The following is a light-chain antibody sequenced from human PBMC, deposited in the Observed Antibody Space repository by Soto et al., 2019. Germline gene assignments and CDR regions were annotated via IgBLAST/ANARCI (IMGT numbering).Light chain of an antibody. CDR3: FPFTTTSNHV. Sequence: QSVLTQPLSVSGSPGQSVTISCTGTSSDVGGYNYVSWYQQHPGKAPKLMISEVNNRPSGVSNRFSGSQSGNTAYLTISGLQVEDEAEYFCFPFTTTSNHVFGNGTKVTV. V-gene: IGLV2-14*01. CDR1: SSDVGGYNY. J-gene: IGLJ1*01. CDR2: EVN.